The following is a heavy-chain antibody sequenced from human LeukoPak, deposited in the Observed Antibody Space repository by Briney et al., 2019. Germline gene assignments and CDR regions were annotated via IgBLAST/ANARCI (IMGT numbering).Heavy chain of an antibody. J-gene: IGHJ4*02. CDR1: GFTFSSYW. V-gene: IGHV3-7*01. Sequence: GGSLRLSCAASGFTFSSYWMSWVRQAPGKGLEWVANIKQGGSEKYYVDPVKGRFTISRDNAKNSLYLQMNSLRAEDTAVYYCARDGYSYGPPGGNWGQGTLVTVSS. CDR3: ARDGYSYGPPGGN. CDR2: IKQGGSEK. D-gene: IGHD5-18*01.